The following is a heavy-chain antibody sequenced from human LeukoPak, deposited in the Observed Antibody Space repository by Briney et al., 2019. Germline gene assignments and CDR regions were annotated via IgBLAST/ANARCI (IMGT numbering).Heavy chain of an antibody. J-gene: IGHJ5*02. D-gene: IGHD1-26*01. Sequence: PGGSLKLSCAASGFTLSDCAIHWVRQASGKGLEWVGLIDRPAKSYATAYGASVGGRFTISRDDSKNTAYLQMDSLKTEDTALYYCTRDRGTYNWLDPWGQGTLVTVSS. CDR3: TRDRGTYNWLDP. V-gene: IGHV3-73*01. CDR2: IDRPAKSYAT. CDR1: GFTLSDCA.